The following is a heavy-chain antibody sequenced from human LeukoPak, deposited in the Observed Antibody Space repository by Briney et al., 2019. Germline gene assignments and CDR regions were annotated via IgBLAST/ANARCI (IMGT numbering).Heavy chain of an antibody. CDR3: ARDNGLWFGMDV. J-gene: IGHJ6*04. D-gene: IGHD3-10*01. V-gene: IGHV4-34*01. Sequence: GSLRLSCAASGLTFSNYAMTWVRQAPGKGLEWIGKINHSGSTNYNPSLKSRVTISVDTSKNQFSLKLSSVTAADTAVYYCARDNGLWFGMDVWGKGTTVTVSS. CDR2: INHSGST. CDR1: GLTFSNYA.